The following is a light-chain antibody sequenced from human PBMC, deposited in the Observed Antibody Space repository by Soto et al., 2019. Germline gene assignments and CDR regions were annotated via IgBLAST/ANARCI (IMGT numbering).Light chain of an antibody. CDR3: SSYTSSITLV. CDR2: DVS. Sequence: QSVLTQPASVSGCPGQSITISCTGTSSDVGGYNYVSWYQQYPGKAPKLMIYDVSNRPSGVSNRFSGSKSGNTASLTISGLQAEDEADYYCSSYTSSITLVFGGGTKLTVL. J-gene: IGLJ2*01. V-gene: IGLV2-14*01. CDR1: SSDVGGYNY.